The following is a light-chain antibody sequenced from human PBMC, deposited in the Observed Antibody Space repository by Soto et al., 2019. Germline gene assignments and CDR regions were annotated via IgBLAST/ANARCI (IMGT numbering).Light chain of an antibody. Sequence: QSVLTQPASVSGSPGQSITISCTGTSSDVGGYNYVSWYQQHPGKAPKLMIYEVSNRPSGVSNRFSAAKSGNTASLTISGLQAEDEADYYCSSYTSSSPRVLGTGTKVTVL. J-gene: IGLJ1*01. CDR1: SSDVGGYNY. V-gene: IGLV2-14*01. CDR3: SSYTSSSPRV. CDR2: EVS.